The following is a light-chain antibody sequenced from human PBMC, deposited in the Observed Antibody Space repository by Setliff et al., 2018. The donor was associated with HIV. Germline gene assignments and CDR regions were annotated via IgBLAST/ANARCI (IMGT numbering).Light chain of an antibody. CDR3: SSYSTSSTPSV. Sequence: QSVLTQPASVSGSPGQSIAISCTGTTNDVGAYNYVSWYQQHPGKAPKLIIYGVTHRPSGVSDRFSGFKSGDTASLTISGLQTEDEADYYCSSYSTSSTPSVFGTGTKVTVL. CDR1: TNDVGAYNY. J-gene: IGLJ1*01. CDR2: GVT. V-gene: IGLV2-14*03.